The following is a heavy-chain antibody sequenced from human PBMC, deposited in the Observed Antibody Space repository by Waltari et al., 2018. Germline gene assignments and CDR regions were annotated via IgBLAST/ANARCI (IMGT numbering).Heavy chain of an antibody. D-gene: IGHD6-19*01. CDR2: IWYDGSNK. CDR1: GFTFSSYG. Sequence: QVQLVESGGGVVQPGRSLRLSCAASGFTFSSYGMHWVRLAPGKGLEWVAVIWYDGSNKYYADSVKGRFTISRDNSKNTLYLQMNSLRAEDTAMYYCAKDIGGWYGYYYYYMDVWGKGTTVTVSS. CDR3: AKDIGGWYGYYYYYMDV. J-gene: IGHJ6*03. V-gene: IGHV3-30*18.